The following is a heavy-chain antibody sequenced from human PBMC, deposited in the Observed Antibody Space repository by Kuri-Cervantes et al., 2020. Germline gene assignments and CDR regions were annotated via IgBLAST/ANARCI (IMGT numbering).Heavy chain of an antibody. Sequence: SGPTLVKPTQTLTLTCTFSGFSLSTSGVGVGWIRQPPGKALEWLALIYWIDDKRYSPSLKSRLTITKDTSKNQVVLTMTNMDPVDTATYYCARDVTYSSSWYDYYYGMDVWGKGTTVTVSS. CDR2: IYWIDDK. D-gene: IGHD6-13*01. V-gene: IGHV2-5*01. CDR3: ARDVTYSSSWYDYYYGMDV. CDR1: GFSLSTSGVG. J-gene: IGHJ6*04.